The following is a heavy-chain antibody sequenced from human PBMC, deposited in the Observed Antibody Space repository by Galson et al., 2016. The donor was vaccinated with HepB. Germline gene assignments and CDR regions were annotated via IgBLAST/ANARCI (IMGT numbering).Heavy chain of an antibody. CDR2: ISSSGSGM. Sequence: SLRLSCAASGFNFRDFYMMWIRQAPGKRLEWVSYISSSGSGMDYADSVRGRFTVSRDSGQNSLFLHMNNLRAEDTAIYYCARDLRSGYDSGIDHWGQGTLVTVSS. D-gene: IGHD5-12*01. CDR1: GFNFRDFY. CDR3: ARDLRSGYDSGIDH. V-gene: IGHV3-11*01. J-gene: IGHJ4*02.